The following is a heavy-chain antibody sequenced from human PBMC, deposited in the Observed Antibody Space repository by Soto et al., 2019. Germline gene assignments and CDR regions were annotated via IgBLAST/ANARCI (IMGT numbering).Heavy chain of an antibody. V-gene: IGHV1-69*13. CDR2: IIPIFGTA. D-gene: IGHD3-22*01. CDR3: ARTYYYDCNGYYPFEH. CDR1: GGTFSSYA. J-gene: IGHJ4*02. Sequence: GASVKVSCKASGGTFSSYAISWVRQAPGQGLEWMGGIIPIFGTANYAQKFQGRVTITADESTSTAYMELSSLRSEDTAVYYCARTYYYDCNGYYPFEHWGQGTLVTVPS.